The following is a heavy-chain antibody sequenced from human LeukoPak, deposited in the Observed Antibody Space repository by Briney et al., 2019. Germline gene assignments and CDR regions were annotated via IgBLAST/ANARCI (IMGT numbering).Heavy chain of an antibody. J-gene: IGHJ4*02. V-gene: IGHV4-34*01. CDR1: GGSFSGYY. Sequence: SETLSLTCAVYGGSFSGYYWSWIRQPPGKGLEWIGEINHSGSTNYNPSLKSRVTISVDTSKNQFSLKLSSVTAADTAVYYCASRNVLRYFDWLWDWGQGTLVTVSS. CDR2: INHSGST. CDR3: ASRNVLRYFDWLWD. D-gene: IGHD3-9*01.